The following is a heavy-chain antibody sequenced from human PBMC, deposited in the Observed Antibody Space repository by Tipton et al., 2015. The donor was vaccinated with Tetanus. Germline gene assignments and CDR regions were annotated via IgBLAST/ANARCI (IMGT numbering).Heavy chain of an antibody. J-gene: IGHJ4*02. CDR3: ARHAGAGATIWGTDY. Sequence: TLSLTCTVPGASINVYYWSWIRQPAGKGLEWIGNIYSSENSKYNPSLKSRATMSVDTSKNQFSLRLSSVTAADTAVYYCARHAGAGATIWGTDYWGQGTLVTVSS. V-gene: IGHV4-4*07. CDR1: GASINVYY. D-gene: IGHD3-9*01. CDR2: IYSSENS.